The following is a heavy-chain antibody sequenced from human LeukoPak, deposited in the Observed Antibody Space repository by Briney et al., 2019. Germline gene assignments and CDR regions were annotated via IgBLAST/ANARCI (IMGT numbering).Heavy chain of an antibody. V-gene: IGHV3-48*03. CDR3: ARVFGAGYSDY. Sequence: PGGSLRLSCAASGFSFSRYEMNWVRQAPGKGLEWVSYVSSSGGTVYYADSVKGRFTISRDNAKNSLYLQMNSLRAEDTAVYYCARVFGAGYSDYWGQGTLVTVSS. J-gene: IGHJ4*02. CDR2: VSSSGGTV. CDR1: GFSFSRYE. D-gene: IGHD4/OR15-4a*01.